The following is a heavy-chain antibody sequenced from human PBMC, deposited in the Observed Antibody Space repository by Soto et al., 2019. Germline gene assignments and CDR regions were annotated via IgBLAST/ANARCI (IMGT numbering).Heavy chain of an antibody. J-gene: IGHJ5*02. CDR3: ARAPLSGYTRSGNWFDP. CDR1: GGSISSGDYY. Sequence: PSETLSLTCTVSGGSISSGDYYWSWIRQPPXKGLEWIGYIYYSGSTYYNPSLKSRVTISVDTSKNQFSLKLSSVTAADTAVYYCARAPLSGYTRSGNWFDPWGQGTLVTVSS. CDR2: IYYSGST. D-gene: IGHD3-3*01. V-gene: IGHV4-30-4*01.